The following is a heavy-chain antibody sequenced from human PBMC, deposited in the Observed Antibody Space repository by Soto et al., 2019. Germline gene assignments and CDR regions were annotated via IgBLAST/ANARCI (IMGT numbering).Heavy chain of an antibody. CDR2: ISWNSKIV. Sequence: EVQLVESGGDLVQPGRSLRLSCAASGFTFDDYPMHWVRQVPGKGLEWVSGISWNSKIVGYADSVRGRFSISRDNAKKSMYLQMNGLRHEQTALYFCVKDGLAAIFLLVSDGVAIWGRGKMVHVSS. J-gene: IGHJ3*02. D-gene: IGHD5-12*01. V-gene: IGHV3-9*01. CDR3: VKDGLAAIFLLVSDGVAI. CDR1: GFTFDDYP.